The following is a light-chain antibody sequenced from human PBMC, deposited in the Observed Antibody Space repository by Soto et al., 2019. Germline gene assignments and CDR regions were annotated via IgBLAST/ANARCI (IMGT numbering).Light chain of an antibody. CDR3: QQLRMYPST. J-gene: IGKJ4*01. CDR2: AAS. V-gene: IGKV1-5*01. Sequence: DIQMTQSPSTLSGSVGDRVTITCRASQTISSWLAWYQQKPGKAPKLLIYAASTLYGGVPSRFSGSGSGTDFALTITSLQAEDFATYYCQQLRMYPSTFGGGTKGDIK. CDR1: QTISSW.